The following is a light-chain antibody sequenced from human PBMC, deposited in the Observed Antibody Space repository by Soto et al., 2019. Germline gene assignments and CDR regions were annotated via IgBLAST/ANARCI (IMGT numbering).Light chain of an antibody. CDR2: DVS. V-gene: IGLV2-11*01. Sequence: QSALTQPRSVSGSPGQSVTISCTGTSSDVGGYNSVSWYQQHPGKAPKLMIYDVSKRPSGVPDRFSGSKSDNTASLTISGLQAEDEADDFFCSYAGSYTAVFVGGTRYTSVFCGGTKVTVL. CDR3: CSYAGSYTAVFVGGTRYTSV. CDR1: SSDVGGYNS. J-gene: IGLJ2*01.